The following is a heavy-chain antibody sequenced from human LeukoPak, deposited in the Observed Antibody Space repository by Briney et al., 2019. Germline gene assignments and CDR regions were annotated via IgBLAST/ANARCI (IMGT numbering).Heavy chain of an antibody. V-gene: IGHV1-69*01. CDR3: ARGGFTSEPPGFDP. J-gene: IGHJ5*02. Sequence: ASVKVSCRASGGTFSNYTINWVRQAPGQGLEWIGGIITLFDTVDYAQKFQGRVTITADESTNTGYMELSSLRSEDTAVYYCARGGFTSEPPGFDPWGQGTLVTVSS. CDR1: GGTFSNYT. CDR2: IITLFDTV. D-gene: IGHD1-14*01.